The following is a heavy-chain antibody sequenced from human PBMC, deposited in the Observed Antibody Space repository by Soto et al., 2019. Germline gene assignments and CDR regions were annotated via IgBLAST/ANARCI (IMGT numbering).Heavy chain of an antibody. D-gene: IGHD3-10*01. CDR3: ARGRATGSYYCLEY. Sequence: ASVKVSCKASGNTFTSYDINWVRQATGHGLEWMGWINPNSGNIGYAQKFQGRVTMTRDTAIRTAYMEVSRLRPDDTAVYYCARGRATGSYYCLEYWGQGTMVTVSS. CDR1: GNTFTSYD. V-gene: IGHV1-8*01. CDR2: INPNSGNI. J-gene: IGHJ4*02.